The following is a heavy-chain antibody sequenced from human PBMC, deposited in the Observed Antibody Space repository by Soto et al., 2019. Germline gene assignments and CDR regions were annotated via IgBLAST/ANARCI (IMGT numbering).Heavy chain of an antibody. J-gene: IGHJ6*03. V-gene: IGHV4-34*01. CDR3: AQGRRIAAAGSYYYYYYMDV. Sequence: PSETLSLTCAVYGGSFSGYYWSWIRQPPGKGLEWIGEINHSGSTNYNPSLKSRVTISVDTSKNQFSLKLSSVTAADTAVYYCAQGRRIAAAGSYYYYYYMDVWGKGTTVTVSS. D-gene: IGHD6-13*01. CDR1: GGSFSGYY. CDR2: INHSGST.